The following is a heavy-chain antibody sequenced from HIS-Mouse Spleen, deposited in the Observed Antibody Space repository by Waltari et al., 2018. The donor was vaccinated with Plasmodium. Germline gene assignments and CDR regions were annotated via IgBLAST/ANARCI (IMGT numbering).Heavy chain of an antibody. D-gene: IGHD3-10*01. CDR2: ISEEGSSK. CDR1: GFTFSGYA. Sequence: QVQLVESAGGVVQPGRSLRLSCAASGFTFSGYAMHWVRQAPGKGLEGWAFISEEGSSKYYADSVKGRFTIARDKSKNTLYLQMNSLRAEDTAVYYCALSGHWGQGTLVTVSS. J-gene: IGHJ4*02. CDR3: ALSGH. V-gene: IGHV3-30*04.